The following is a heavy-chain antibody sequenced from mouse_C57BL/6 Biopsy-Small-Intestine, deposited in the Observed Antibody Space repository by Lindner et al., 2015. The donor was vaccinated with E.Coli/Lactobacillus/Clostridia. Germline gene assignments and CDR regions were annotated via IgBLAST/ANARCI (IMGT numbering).Heavy chain of an antibody. CDR2: FDREDGVP. V-gene: IGHV1-18*01. J-gene: IGHJ3*01. Sequence: SVKVSCKVSGYSLTELSMHWVRQAPGKGLEWMGGFDREDGVPIHAQNFQGRVTMTEDTSTDTAFMELSNLRSEDTAVYYCATYDSSALGGRDDAFDIWGQGTVVTVSS. CDR1: GYSLTELS. D-gene: IGHD2-3*01. CDR3: ATYDSSALGGRDDAFDI.